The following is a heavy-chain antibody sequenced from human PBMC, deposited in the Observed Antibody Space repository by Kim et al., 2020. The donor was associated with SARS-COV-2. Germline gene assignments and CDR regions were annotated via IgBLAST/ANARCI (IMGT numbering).Heavy chain of an antibody. CDR3: AKWFGDYLVDY. CDR2: K. Sequence: KYYTDSVKGRFTISRDNSKNTLYLQMNSLRAEDTAVFYCAKWFGDYLVDYWGQGTLVTVSS. V-gene: IGHV3-30*02. D-gene: IGHD4-17*01. J-gene: IGHJ4*02.